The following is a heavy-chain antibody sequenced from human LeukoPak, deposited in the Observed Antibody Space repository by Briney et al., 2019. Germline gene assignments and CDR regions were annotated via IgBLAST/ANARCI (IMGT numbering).Heavy chain of an antibody. J-gene: IGHJ4*02. CDR2: IYSGGST. Sequence: GGSLRLSCAASGFTVSSNYMSWVRQAPGKGLEWVSVIYSGGSTYYSDSVKGRFTISRDNSKNTLYLQMNSLRAEDTAVYYCARDFNDSSGYYFDYWGQGTLATVSS. D-gene: IGHD3-22*01. V-gene: IGHV3-53*01. CDR1: GFTVSSNY. CDR3: ARDFNDSSGYYFDY.